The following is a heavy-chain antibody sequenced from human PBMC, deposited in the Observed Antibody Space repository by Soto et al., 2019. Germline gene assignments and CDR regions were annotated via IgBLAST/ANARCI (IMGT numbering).Heavy chain of an antibody. CDR3: ATGGGYSYGHIDYYYYMDV. J-gene: IGHJ6*03. D-gene: IGHD5-18*01. V-gene: IGHV3-23*01. CDR2: ISGSGGST. CDR1: GFTFSSYA. Sequence: GGSLRLSCAASGFTFSSYAMSWVRQAPGKGLEWVSAISGSGGSTYYADSVKGRFTISRDNSKNTLYLQMNSLRAEDTAVYYCATGGGYSYGHIDYYYYMDVWGKGTTVTVSS.